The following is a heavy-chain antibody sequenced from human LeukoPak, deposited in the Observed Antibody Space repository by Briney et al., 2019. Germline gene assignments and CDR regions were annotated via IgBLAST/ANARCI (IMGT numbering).Heavy chain of an antibody. Sequence: GASVKVSCKASGYTFTGYYMHWVRQAPGQGLEWMGRINPNSGGTNYAQKFQGRVTMTRDTSISTAYMELSRLRSDDTAVYYCARVHYYDSSGYNHATYYFDYWGQGTLATVSS. V-gene: IGHV1-2*06. CDR2: INPNSGGT. D-gene: IGHD3-22*01. J-gene: IGHJ4*02. CDR3: ARVHYYDSSGYNHATYYFDY. CDR1: GYTFTGYY.